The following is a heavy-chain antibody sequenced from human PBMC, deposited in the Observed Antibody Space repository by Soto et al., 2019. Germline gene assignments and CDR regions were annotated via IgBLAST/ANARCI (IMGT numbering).Heavy chain of an antibody. D-gene: IGHD2-2*01. CDR3: ARARFCTSTSCYHYFDF. V-gene: IGHV4-59*01. J-gene: IGHJ4*02. Sequence: SETLSLTCTVSGGSISSSSWSWIRQPPGRGLEWIGYIYNNGRTDYNTSLKSRVTISVDTSKTHFSLKLSSVTPADTAVYYCARARFCTSTSCYHYFDFWGQGTLVTVSS. CDR1: GGSISSSS. CDR2: IYNNGRT.